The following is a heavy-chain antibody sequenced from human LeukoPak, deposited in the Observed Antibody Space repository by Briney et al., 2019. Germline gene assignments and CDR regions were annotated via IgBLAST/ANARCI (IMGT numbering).Heavy chain of an antibody. J-gene: IGHJ3*02. Sequence: ASVKVSCKASGGTFSSYDINWVRQATGQGLEWMGWMNPNSGNTGYAQKFQGRVTMIRNTSISTAYMELSSLRSEDTAVYYCARKVGIAAAGRVDIWGQGTMVTVSS. CDR1: GGTFSSYD. CDR2: MNPNSGNT. D-gene: IGHD6-13*01. CDR3: ARKVGIAAAGRVDI. V-gene: IGHV1-8*02.